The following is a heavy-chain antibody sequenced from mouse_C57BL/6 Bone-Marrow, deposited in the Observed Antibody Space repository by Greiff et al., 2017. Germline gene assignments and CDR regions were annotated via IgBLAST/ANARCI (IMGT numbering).Heavy chain of an antibody. D-gene: IGHD1-1*01. CDR1: GYTFTSYG. CDR3: ASPYYYGSRGND. J-gene: IGHJ2*01. Sequence: QVQLQQSGAELARPGASVKLSCKASGYTFTSYGISWVKQRPGQGLEWIGEIYPRSGNTYYNEKFKGKATLTADKSSSTAYMELRSLTSEDSAVYFCASPYYYGSRGNDWGQGTTLTVSS. CDR2: IYPRSGNT. V-gene: IGHV1-81*01.